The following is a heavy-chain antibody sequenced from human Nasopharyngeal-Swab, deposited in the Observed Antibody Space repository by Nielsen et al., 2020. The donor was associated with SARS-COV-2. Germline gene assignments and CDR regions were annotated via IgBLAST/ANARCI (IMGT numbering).Heavy chain of an antibody. CDR2: IYYSGST. J-gene: IGHJ4*02. V-gene: IGHV4-30-4*01. Sequence: RQAPGKGLEWIGYIYYSGSTYYNPSPKSRVTISVDTSKNQFSLKLSSVTAADTAVYYCAREGNCSGGSCYSYFDYWGQGTLVTVSS. CDR3: AREGNCSGGSCYSYFDY. D-gene: IGHD2-15*01.